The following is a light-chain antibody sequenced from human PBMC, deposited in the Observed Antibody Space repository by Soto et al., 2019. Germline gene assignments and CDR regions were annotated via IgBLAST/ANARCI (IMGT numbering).Light chain of an antibody. V-gene: IGLV3-21*04. Sequence: SYELTQPPSVSVAPGKTARITCGGNNIGSKSVHWYQQKPGQAPVLVIYYDSDRPSGIPERFSGSNSGNTATLTIRRVEAGDEADYYCQVWDSSSDVVFGGGTKLTVL. CDR1: NIGSKS. J-gene: IGLJ2*01. CDR2: YDS. CDR3: QVWDSSSDVV.